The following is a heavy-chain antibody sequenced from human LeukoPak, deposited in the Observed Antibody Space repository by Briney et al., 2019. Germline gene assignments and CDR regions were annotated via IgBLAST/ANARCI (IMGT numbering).Heavy chain of an antibody. V-gene: IGHV5-51*01. CDR3: ASTTPDYYGSGSPMGYFDY. Sequence: PGESLQISCQGSGSSFTSYWIGWVRRLPGKGLEWMGIIYPGDSDTRYSPSFQGQVTISADKSISTAYLQWSSLKASDTAMYYCASTTPDYYGSGSPMGYFDYWGQGTLVTVSS. D-gene: IGHD3-10*01. CDR1: GSSFTSYW. CDR2: IYPGDSDT. J-gene: IGHJ4*02.